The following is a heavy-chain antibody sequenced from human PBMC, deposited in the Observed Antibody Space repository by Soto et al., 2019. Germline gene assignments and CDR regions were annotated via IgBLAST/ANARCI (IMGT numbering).Heavy chain of an antibody. J-gene: IGHJ5*02. Sequence: ELQLVESGGGLVKPGASLRLSCAGPEFSFSDAWTNWVRQAPGKGLDWVGRIKSNGDGGTTDYAAPVKGRFTISRDDSKKTLYLQMNSLKIEDTAVYYCTAHNFLSGSGFDPWGQGTLVTVSS. V-gene: IGHV3-15*07. CDR3: TAHNFLSGSGFDP. CDR2: IKSNGDGGTT. CDR1: EFSFSDAW. D-gene: IGHD3-3*01.